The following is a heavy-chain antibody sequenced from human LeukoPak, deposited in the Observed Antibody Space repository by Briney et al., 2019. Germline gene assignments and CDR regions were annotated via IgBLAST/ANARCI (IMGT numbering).Heavy chain of an antibody. J-gene: IGHJ6*04. CDR2: IYSGGNT. Sequence: GGSLRLSCAASGFTVRSNYMSWVRQAPGKGLEWVSVIYSGGNTYYADSVKGRSTISRDNAKNSLYLQMNSLRAEDTAVYYCAELGITMIGGVWGKGTTVTISS. D-gene: IGHD3-10*02. CDR3: AELGITMIGGV. CDR1: GFTVRSNY. V-gene: IGHV3-53*01.